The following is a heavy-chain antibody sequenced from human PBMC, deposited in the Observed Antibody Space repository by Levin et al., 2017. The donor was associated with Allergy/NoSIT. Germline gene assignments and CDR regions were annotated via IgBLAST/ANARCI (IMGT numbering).Heavy chain of an antibody. D-gene: IGHD1-26*01. CDR1: GFTVSGNY. V-gene: IGHV3-53*01. CDR2: TYDDGNT. Sequence: GGSLRLSCAASGFTVSGNYLTWVRQAPGKGLEWVSLTYDDGNTDYADSVKGRFTLSRDNSENTLYLQINSLRAEDTAIYYCARVSKWAPAFWGQGTLVTVSS. CDR3: ARVSKWAPAF. J-gene: IGHJ4*02.